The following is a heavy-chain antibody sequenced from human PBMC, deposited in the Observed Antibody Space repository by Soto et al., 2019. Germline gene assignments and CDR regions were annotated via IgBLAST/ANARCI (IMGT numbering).Heavy chain of an antibody. CDR3: ADISGYDSVGGAY. V-gene: IGHV3-33*05. CDR1: GFTFSAYG. Sequence: QVQLVESGGGVVQPGKSLRLSCAASGFTFSAYGMHWVRQAPGKGLEWVTFISFNGKNTDYADSVKGRFTVSRDNARNTLYLQMNSLRAEDTAVYYCADISGYDSVGGAYWGQGALVTVSS. D-gene: IGHD5-12*01. J-gene: IGHJ4*02. CDR2: ISFNGKNT.